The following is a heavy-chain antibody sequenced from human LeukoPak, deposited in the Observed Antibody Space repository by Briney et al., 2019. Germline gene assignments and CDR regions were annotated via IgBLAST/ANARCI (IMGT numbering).Heavy chain of an antibody. CDR3: ARGGFIYDSSGPHFDY. CDR2: IYSGGST. D-gene: IGHD3-22*01. J-gene: IGHJ4*02. Sequence: GGSLRLSCAASGFTVSSTYMSWVRQAPGKGLEWVSLIYSGGSTYYADSVKGRFTISRDNSKNTLYLQMNSLRAEDTAVHYCARGGFIYDSSGPHFDYWGQGTLVTVS. V-gene: IGHV3-53*01. CDR1: GFTVSSTY.